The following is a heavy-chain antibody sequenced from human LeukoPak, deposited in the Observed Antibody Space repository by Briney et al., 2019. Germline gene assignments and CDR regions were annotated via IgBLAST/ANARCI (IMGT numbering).Heavy chain of an antibody. D-gene: IGHD1-1*01. J-gene: IGHJ4*02. CDR2: ISHSGGST. CDR3: ASNWNLDS. CDR1: GFTVSSNY. V-gene: IGHV3-23*01. Sequence: PGGSLRLSCAASGFTVSSNYMSWVRQAPGKGLEWVSAISHSGGSTYYADSVKGRFTISRDNSKNTLYLQMNSLGAADTAVYWCASNWNLDSWGQGTLVTVSS.